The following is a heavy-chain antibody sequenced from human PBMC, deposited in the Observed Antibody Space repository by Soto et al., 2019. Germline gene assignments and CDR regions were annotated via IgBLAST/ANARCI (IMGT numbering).Heavy chain of an antibody. J-gene: IGHJ3*02. CDR3: ARGSGWEQLVPFAAFDI. CDR1: GYTFTGYY. Sequence: ASVKVSCKASGYTFTGYYMHWVRQAPGQGLEWMGWINPNSGGTNYAQKFQGWVTMTRDTSISTAYMELSRLRSDDTAVYYCARGSGWEQLVPFAAFDIWGQGTMVTVSS. CDR2: INPNSGGT. V-gene: IGHV1-2*04. D-gene: IGHD6-6*01.